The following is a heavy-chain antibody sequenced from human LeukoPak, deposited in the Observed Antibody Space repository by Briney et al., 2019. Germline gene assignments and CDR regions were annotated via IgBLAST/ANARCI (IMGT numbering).Heavy chain of an antibody. Sequence: SETLSLTCTVSGGSINSNSYYWGWIRQPPGRGLEWIGNIYYSGSTYYNPSLKSRVTISVDTSKNQFSLKLSSVTAADTAVYYCARSGTEWFDPWGQGTLVTVSS. V-gene: IGHV4-39*07. CDR2: IYYSGST. D-gene: IGHD1-7*01. CDR1: GGSINSNSYY. J-gene: IGHJ5*02. CDR3: ARSGTEWFDP.